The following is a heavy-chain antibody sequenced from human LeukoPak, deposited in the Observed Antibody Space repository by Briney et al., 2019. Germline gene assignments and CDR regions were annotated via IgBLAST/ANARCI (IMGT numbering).Heavy chain of an antibody. CDR3: ARVHDYRNSGEYFQH. CDR1: GGSISSYY. CDR2: IYTSGST. Sequence: SETLSLTCSVSGGSISSYYWSWIRQPAGKGREWIGRIYTSGSTNYNPSLKSRVTMSVDTSKNQFSLKLSSMTAADTAMYYCARVHDYRNSGEYFQHWGQGTLVTVSS. D-gene: IGHD4-11*01. J-gene: IGHJ1*01. V-gene: IGHV4-4*07.